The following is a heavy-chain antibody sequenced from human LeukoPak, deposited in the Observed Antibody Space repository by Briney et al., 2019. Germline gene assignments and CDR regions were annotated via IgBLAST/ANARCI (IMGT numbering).Heavy chain of an antibody. D-gene: IGHD3-22*01. J-gene: IGHJ4*02. CDR3: ARHGSYYDSSGYFPFED. Sequence: PSETLSLTCTVSGYSISSGYYWGWIRQPPGKGLEWIGSVYYSGSTHYNPSLKSRVTISVDTSKNQFSLKLSSVTAADTAVYYCARHGSYYDSSGYFPFEDWGQGTLVTVSP. CDR1: GYSISSGYY. CDR2: VYYSGST. V-gene: IGHV4-38-2*02.